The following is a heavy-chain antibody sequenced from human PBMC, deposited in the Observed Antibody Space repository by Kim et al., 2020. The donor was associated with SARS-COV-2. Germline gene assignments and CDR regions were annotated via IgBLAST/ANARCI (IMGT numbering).Heavy chain of an antibody. Sequence: SETLSLTCAVYGGSFSGYYWSWIRQPPGKGLEWIGEITHSGSTNYNPSLKSRVTILVDTSKNQFSRKLSSVTAADTAVYYCARGWIAARPVGYYYYYMDVWGKGTTVTVSS. V-gene: IGHV4-34*01. J-gene: IGHJ6*03. CDR3: ARGWIAARPVGYYYYYMDV. D-gene: IGHD6-6*01. CDR2: ITHSGST. CDR1: GGSFSGYY.